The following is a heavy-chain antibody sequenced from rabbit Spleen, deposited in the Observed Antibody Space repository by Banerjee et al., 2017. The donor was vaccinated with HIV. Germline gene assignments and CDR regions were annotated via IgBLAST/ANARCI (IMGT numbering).Heavy chain of an antibody. D-gene: IGHD8-1*01. CDR2: INTYTGKS. CDR3: ARDTGTSFSTYGMDL. Sequence: QSLEESGGGLVKPEGSLTLTCKASGFSFSDRDVMCWVRQAPGQGLEWIACINTYTGKSVYASWAKGLFIMSRTSSTTVTLQMTSLTAADTATYFCARDTGTSFSTYGMDLWGPGTLVTVS. J-gene: IGHJ6*01. V-gene: IGHV1S40*01. CDR1: GFSFSDRDV.